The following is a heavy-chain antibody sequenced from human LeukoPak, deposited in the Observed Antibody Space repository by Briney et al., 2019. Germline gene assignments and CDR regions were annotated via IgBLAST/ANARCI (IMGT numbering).Heavy chain of an antibody. J-gene: IGHJ4*02. D-gene: IGHD3-3*01. CDR3: ARDLIGDFWSGYTDY. CDR2: ISSSSSYI. CDR1: GFTFSSYS. V-gene: IGHV3-21*01. Sequence: GGSLRLSCAASGFTFSSYSMNWVRQAPGKGLEWFPSISSSSSYIYYADSVKGRFTISRDNAKNSLYLQMNSLRAEDTAVYYCARDLIGDFWSGYTDYWGQGTLVTVSS.